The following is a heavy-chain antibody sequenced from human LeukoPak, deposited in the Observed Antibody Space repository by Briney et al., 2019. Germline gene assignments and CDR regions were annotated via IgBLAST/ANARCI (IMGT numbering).Heavy chain of an antibody. D-gene: IGHD3-10*01. Sequence: GGSLRLSCAGSGFTFADYAINWVRQAPGKGLEWVSSISSSSSYTYYADSMKGRFTISRDNAKNSLFLQMNSLRAEDTAVYYCARVRGYYGRGAFDIWGQGTMVTVSS. CDR2: ISSSSSYT. V-gene: IGHV3-21*01. CDR1: GFTFADYA. CDR3: ARVRGYYGRGAFDI. J-gene: IGHJ3*02.